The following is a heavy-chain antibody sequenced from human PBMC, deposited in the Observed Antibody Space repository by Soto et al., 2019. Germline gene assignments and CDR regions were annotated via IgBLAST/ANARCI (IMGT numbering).Heavy chain of an antibody. J-gene: IGHJ4*02. CDR3: AKVFVYGDTKLIDL. CDR2: ITNTGLTT. D-gene: IGHD4-17*01. V-gene: IGHV3-23*01. CDR1: GFGFSTHA. Sequence: PGGSPGLSCAASGFGFSTHALTWVRQAPGKGLEWLSSITNTGLTTHYADSVKGRFTISRENSRNTLHLQMNNLRVDDTAIYYCAKVFVYGDTKLIDLWGQGTLGTVS.